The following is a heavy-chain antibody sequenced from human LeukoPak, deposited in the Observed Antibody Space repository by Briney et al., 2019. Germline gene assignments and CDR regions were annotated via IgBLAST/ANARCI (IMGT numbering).Heavy chain of an antibody. V-gene: IGHV1-69*04. D-gene: IGHD3-9*01. CDR1: GGTFSSYA. CDR3: ARDLPLNLILRYFDWLFDY. J-gene: IGHJ4*02. CDR2: IIPILGIA. Sequence: ASVKVSCKASGGTFSSYAISWVRQAPGQGLEWMGRIIPILGIANYAQKFQGRVTITADKSTSTAYMELSSLRSEDTAVYYCARDLPLNLILRYFDWLFDYWGQGTLVTVSS.